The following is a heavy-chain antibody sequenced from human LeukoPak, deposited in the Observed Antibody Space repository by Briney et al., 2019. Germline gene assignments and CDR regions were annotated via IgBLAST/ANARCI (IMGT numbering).Heavy chain of an antibody. CDR3: ARDLSPYYYYGMDV. V-gene: IGHV3-21*01. Sequence: GGSLRLSCAASGFTFSSYSMNWVRQAPGKGLEWVSSISSSSSYIYYADSVKGRFTISRDNSKNTLYLQMNSLRAEDTAVYYCARDLSPYYYYGMDVWGKGTTVTVSS. CDR2: ISSSSSYI. J-gene: IGHJ6*04. D-gene: IGHD2/OR15-2a*01. CDR1: GFTFSSYS.